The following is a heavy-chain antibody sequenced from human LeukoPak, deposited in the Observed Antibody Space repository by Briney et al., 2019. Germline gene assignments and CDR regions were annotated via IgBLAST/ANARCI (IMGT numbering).Heavy chain of an antibody. CDR3: AREGGYDSAFDY. J-gene: IGHJ4*02. Sequence: ASLNVSCKASGYTFTIYGISWVPQAPGQGLEWMGWISAYNGNTNYAQKLQGRVTMTTDTSTSTAYMELRSLRSDDTAVYYCAREGGYDSAFDYWGQGTLVSVSS. D-gene: IGHD5-12*01. CDR1: GYTFTIYG. CDR2: ISAYNGNT. V-gene: IGHV1-18*01.